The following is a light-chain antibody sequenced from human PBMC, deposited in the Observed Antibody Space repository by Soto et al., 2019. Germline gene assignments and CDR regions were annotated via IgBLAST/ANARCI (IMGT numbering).Light chain of an antibody. CDR2: SAS. V-gene: IGKV3-15*01. CDR1: QSVGSH. Sequence: EVVMPQSPATLSLSRGERATHSSRARQSVGSHLAWYQQSPGQAPRLLIYSASYRATGIPARFSGSRSGADFHLIISRLQSEDCAVYYCQQYDNWPRFTVGRGT. CDR3: QQYDNWPRFT. J-gene: IGKJ3*01.